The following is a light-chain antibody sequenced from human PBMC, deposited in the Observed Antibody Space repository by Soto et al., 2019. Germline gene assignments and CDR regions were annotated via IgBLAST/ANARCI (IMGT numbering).Light chain of an antibody. CDR2: RVS. CDR3: MQGAHWPMYT. J-gene: IGKJ2*01. Sequence: DVVMTQSPLSLPVTLGQPASISCRSSQGLVFSDGNTYLSWFQQRPGQSPRRLIYRVSNRDSGVPDRFSGSGSGTDFPLKISRVEAVDVGIYYCMQGAHWPMYTFGQGTKLEIK. CDR1: QGLVFSDGNTY. V-gene: IGKV2-30*01.